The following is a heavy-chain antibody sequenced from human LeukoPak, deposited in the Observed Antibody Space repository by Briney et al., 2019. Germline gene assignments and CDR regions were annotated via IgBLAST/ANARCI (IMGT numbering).Heavy chain of an antibody. V-gene: IGHV1-69*13. Sequence: SVKVSCKASGYTFTGYYMHWVRQAPGQGLEWIGGIIPIFGTANYAQKFQGRVTITADESTSTAYMELSSLRSEDTAVYYCARESVDTAILDHWGQGTLVTVSS. J-gene: IGHJ4*02. CDR1: GYTFTGYY. D-gene: IGHD5-18*01. CDR3: ARESVDTAILDH. CDR2: IIPIFGTA.